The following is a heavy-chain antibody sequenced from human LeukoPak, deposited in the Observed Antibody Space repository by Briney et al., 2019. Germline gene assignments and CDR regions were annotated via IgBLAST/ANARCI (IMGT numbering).Heavy chain of an antibody. CDR1: GFTFSSYW. V-gene: IGHV3-7*01. J-gene: IGHJ3*02. Sequence: PGGSLRLSCAASGFTFSSYWMSWVRQAPGKGLEWVANIKQDGSEKYYVDSVKGRFTISRYNAKNTLYLQMNSLRAEDTAVYYCASDCSSISCLYAFDIWGQGTMVTVSS. CDR2: IKQDGSEK. CDR3: ASDCSSISCLYAFDI. D-gene: IGHD2-2*01.